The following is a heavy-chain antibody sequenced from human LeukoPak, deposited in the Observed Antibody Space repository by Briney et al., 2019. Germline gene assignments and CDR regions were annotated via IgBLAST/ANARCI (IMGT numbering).Heavy chain of an antibody. J-gene: IGHJ4*02. CDR1: GGSISSSSYY. V-gene: IGHV4-39*07. D-gene: IGHD2-2*01. CDR3: ARGVCSSTSCYGAVTSSLPDY. CDR2: INHSGST. Sequence: SETLSLTCTVSGGSISSSSYYWGWIRQPPGKGLEWIGEINHSGSTNYNPSLKSRVTISVDTSKNQFSLKLSSVTAADTAVYYCARGVCSSTSCYGAVTSSLPDYWGQGTLVTVSS.